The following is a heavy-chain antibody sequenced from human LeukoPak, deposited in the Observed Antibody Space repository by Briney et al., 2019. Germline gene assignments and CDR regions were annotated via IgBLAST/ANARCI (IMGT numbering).Heavy chain of an antibody. CDR3: ARLRSKIMVLLFLEWLDSEPTPGDGMDV. D-gene: IGHD3-3*01. Sequence: SVNVSCKPSVGTFISYAISWVRQAPGQGLEWMGRIIPILGIAHYAHKFQGRVTITADKSTSTAYMELSSLRSEDTAVYYCARLRSKIMVLLFLEWLDSEPTPGDGMDVWGQGTTVTVSS. J-gene: IGHJ6*02. CDR2: IIPILGIA. V-gene: IGHV1-69*04. CDR1: VGTFISYA.